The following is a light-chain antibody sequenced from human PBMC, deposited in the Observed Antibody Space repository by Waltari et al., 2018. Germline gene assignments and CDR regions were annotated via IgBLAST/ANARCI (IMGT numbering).Light chain of an antibody. CDR1: SSDVGNYNR. J-gene: IGLJ1*01. CDR2: EFS. CDR3: SSWKSSYSYV. Sequence: QSALTQPPSVSGSPGQSVTISCTGTSSDVGNYNRVSWYQQPPGPAPKLMIYEFSNLPSWVPQRFSGSKSGNPASLTISGIQTEDAADYYCSSWKSSYSYVFGTGTKVTVL. V-gene: IGLV2-18*02.